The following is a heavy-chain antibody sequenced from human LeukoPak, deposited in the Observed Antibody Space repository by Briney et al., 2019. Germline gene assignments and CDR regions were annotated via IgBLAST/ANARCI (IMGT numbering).Heavy chain of an antibody. Sequence: SGTLSLTCAVSGGSISSNSYYWGWIRQPPGKGLEWIGSIYYSGSTYYNPSLKSRVTISVDTSKNQFSLKLSSVTAADTAVYYCARTRYYYNSRSYGAPYYFDYWGQGTLVTVSS. CDR2: IYYSGST. D-gene: IGHD3-10*01. J-gene: IGHJ4*02. V-gene: IGHV4-39*01. CDR3: ARTRYYYNSRSYGAPYYFDY. CDR1: GGSISSNSYY.